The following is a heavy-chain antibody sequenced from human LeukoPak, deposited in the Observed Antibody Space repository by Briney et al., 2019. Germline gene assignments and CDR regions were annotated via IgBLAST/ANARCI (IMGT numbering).Heavy chain of an antibody. CDR2: IRYDGSNK. J-gene: IGHJ4*02. CDR1: GFTFTSYG. V-gene: IGHV3-30*02. D-gene: IGHD3-9*01. Sequence: GGSLRLSCAAPGFTFTSYGMHWVRQAPGKGLEWVAFIRYDGSNKYYADSVKGRVTISRDNSKNTLYLQMNSLRAEDTAVYYCAKEGYDILTGYYSLDYYFDYWGQGTLVTVSS. CDR3: AKEGYDILTGYYSLDYYFDY.